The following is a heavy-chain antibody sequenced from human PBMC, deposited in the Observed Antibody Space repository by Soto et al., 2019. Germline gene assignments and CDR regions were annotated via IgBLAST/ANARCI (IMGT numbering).Heavy chain of an antibody. J-gene: IGHJ1*01. CDR1: GGSISSSSYY. V-gene: IGHV4-39*01. Sequence: SETLSLTCTVSGGSISSSSYYWGWVRQPPGKGLEWIGSIYYSGSTYYNPSLKSRVTISVDTSKNQFSLKLSSVTAADTAVYYCASLYDSSGYYYGGYFQHWGQGTLVTVSS. D-gene: IGHD3-22*01. CDR2: IYYSGST. CDR3: ASLYDSSGYYYGGYFQH.